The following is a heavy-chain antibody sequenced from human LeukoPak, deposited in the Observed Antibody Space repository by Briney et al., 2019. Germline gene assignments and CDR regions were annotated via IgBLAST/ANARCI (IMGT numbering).Heavy chain of an antibody. CDR2: IIPIFGTA. CDR1: GGTFSNYG. J-gene: IGHJ3*02. D-gene: IGHD2-21*01. CDR3: ARDRIADGFDI. Sequence: SVKVSCKASGGTFSNYGISWVRQAPGQGLEWMGGIIPIFGTANYALKFQGRVTITTDESPSTAYMELSSLSSEDTAVYYCARDRIADGFDIWGQGTMVTASS. V-gene: IGHV1-69*05.